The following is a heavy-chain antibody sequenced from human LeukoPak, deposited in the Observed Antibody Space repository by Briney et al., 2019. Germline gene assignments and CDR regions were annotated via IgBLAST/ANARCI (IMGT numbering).Heavy chain of an antibody. CDR2: ISPSSSYT. CDR3: ARLWGGSSGYYY. V-gene: IGHV3-21*04. Sequence: GGSLRLSCAASRFTFSSYGMHWVRQAPGKGLEWVSFISPSSSYTNYADSVKGRFTISRDNAKNSLYLQMSSLRAEDTAVYYCARLWGGSSGYYYWGQGTLVTVSS. CDR1: RFTFSSYG. J-gene: IGHJ4*02. D-gene: IGHD3-22*01.